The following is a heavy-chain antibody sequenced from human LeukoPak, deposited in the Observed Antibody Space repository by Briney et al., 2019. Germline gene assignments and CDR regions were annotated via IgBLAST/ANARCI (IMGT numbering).Heavy chain of an antibody. V-gene: IGHV3-7*03. CDR2: IKEDGSDK. CDR1: GFTFSAYW. CDR3: ARGGGLDV. Sequence: PGGSLRLSCAASGFTFSAYWMGWVRQAPGKGLEWVADIKEDGSDKYSVDSVKGRFTISRDNAKNSLYLQMSNLRAEDTAVYFCARGGGLDVWGQGATVTVSS. J-gene: IGHJ6*02. D-gene: IGHD3-16*01.